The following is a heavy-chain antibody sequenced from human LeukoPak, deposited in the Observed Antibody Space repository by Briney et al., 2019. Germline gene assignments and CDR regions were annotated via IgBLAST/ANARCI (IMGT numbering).Heavy chain of an antibody. CDR2: ISSSGSTI. Sequence: GGSLRLSCAASGFTFSDYYMSWIRQAPGQGLEWVSYISSSGSTIYYADSVKGRFTISRDNAKNSLYLQMNSLRAEDTAVYYCARGRTIFGAYYYYMDVWGKGTTVTVSS. CDR1: GFTFSDYY. V-gene: IGHV3-11*01. CDR3: ARGRTIFGAYYYYMDV. D-gene: IGHD3-3*01. J-gene: IGHJ6*03.